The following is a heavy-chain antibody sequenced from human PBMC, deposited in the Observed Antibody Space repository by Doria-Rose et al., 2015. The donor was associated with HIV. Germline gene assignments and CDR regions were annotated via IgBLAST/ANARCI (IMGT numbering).Heavy chain of an antibody. D-gene: IGHD6-25*01. CDR2: IYYRGTT. Sequence: QVQLQESGPGLVKPSETLSLTCTVSGGSVASGTTYWDWIRQNPGKGLEWIGTIYYRGTTYYNPSLRGRVNISLHTSKNQYSLNLISVTAADTGVYYCAKQAVNWFDPWGQGTLVTVSS. CDR3: AKQAVNWFDP. J-gene: IGHJ5*02. CDR1: GGSVASGTTY. V-gene: IGHV4-39*01.